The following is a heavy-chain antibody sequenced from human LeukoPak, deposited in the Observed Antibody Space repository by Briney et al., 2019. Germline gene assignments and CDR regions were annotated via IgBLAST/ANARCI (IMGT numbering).Heavy chain of an antibody. CDR3: ARLPVGGAKGY. J-gene: IGHJ4*02. Sequence: PSETLSLTCTVSGYSISTSYYWGWIRPPPGKGLEWIGIIYHSGNTYYNPSLKSRVTISVDTSKNQFSLKLSSVTAADTAVYYCARLPVGGAKGYWGQGTLVTVSS. CDR2: IYHSGNT. CDR1: GYSISTSYY. D-gene: IGHD3-16*01. V-gene: IGHV4-38-2*02.